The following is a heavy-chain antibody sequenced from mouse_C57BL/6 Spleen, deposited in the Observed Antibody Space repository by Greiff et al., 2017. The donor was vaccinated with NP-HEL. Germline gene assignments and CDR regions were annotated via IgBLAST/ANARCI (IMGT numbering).Heavy chain of an antibody. J-gene: IGHJ3*01. Sequence: QVQLQQPGTELVKPGASVKLSCKASGYTFTSYWMHWVKQRPGQGLEWIGNINPSNGGTNYNEKFKSKATLTVEKSSSTAYMQLSSLTSEDSAVYYCARGGLGRGAWFAYWGQGTLVTVSA. CDR2: INPSNGGT. V-gene: IGHV1-53*01. CDR1: GYTFTSYW. D-gene: IGHD4-1*01. CDR3: ARGGLGRGAWFAY.